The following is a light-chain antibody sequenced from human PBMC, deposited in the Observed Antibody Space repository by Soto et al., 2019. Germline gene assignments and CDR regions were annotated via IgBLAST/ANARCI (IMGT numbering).Light chain of an antibody. J-gene: IGLJ1*01. V-gene: IGLV7-46*01. CDR1: TGPVTGGRH. CDR3: LVSFSGARRV. CDR2: DTS. Sequence: QAVVTQEASLTVSTGGTVTRTCGTNTGPVTGGRHPSWFQQKPGQAPRTLIYDTSQKFSWTPARFSGSLLGDKAALTLSGAQSDDEAEYYCLVSFSGARRVFGAGTKLTVL.